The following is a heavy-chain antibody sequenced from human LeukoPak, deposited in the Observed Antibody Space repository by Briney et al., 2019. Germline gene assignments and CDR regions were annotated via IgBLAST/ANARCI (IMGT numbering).Heavy chain of an antibody. J-gene: IGHJ4*02. CDR3: ARVRVGATLYFDY. D-gene: IGHD1-26*01. Sequence: EASVKVSCKASGYTFTGYYMHWVRQAPGQGLEWMGWINPNSGGANYAQKFQGRVTMTRDTSISTAYMELSRLRSDDTAVYYCARVRVGATLYFDYWGQGTLVTVSS. CDR2: INPNSGGA. V-gene: IGHV1-2*02. CDR1: GYTFTGYY.